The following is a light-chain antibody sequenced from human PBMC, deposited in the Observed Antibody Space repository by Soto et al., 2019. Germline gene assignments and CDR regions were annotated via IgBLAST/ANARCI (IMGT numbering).Light chain of an antibody. Sequence: DIVMTQSPLSLPVTPGEPASISCRSSQSLLHSNGYNYLDWYLQKPGQSPQLLIYLRSVRASGVPDRFSGSGSGTDFTLKISRVEAEDVGVYYCMQTLETPLTFGGGTKVEIK. CDR3: MQTLETPLT. V-gene: IGKV2-28*01. CDR1: QSLLHSNGYNY. CDR2: LRS. J-gene: IGKJ4*01.